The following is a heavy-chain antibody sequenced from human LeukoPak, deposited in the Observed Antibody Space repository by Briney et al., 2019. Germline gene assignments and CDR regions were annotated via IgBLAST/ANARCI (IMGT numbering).Heavy chain of an antibody. Sequence: PGGSLRLSCAASGFTFSSYWMHWVRQAPGKGLVWVSYISSDGGTTNYADSVKGRFTISRDNAKNTLYLQMNSLRAEDTAVYYCAMYCGSPSCYASNPRWGQGTLVTVSS. CDR1: GFTFSSYW. CDR2: ISSDGGTT. J-gene: IGHJ4*02. V-gene: IGHV3-74*01. CDR3: AMYCGSPSCYASNPR. D-gene: IGHD2-2*01.